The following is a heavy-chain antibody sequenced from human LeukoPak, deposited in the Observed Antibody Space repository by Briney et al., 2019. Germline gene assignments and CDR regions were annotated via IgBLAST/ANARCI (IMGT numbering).Heavy chain of an antibody. Sequence: GGSLRLSCAASGFTFSSYEMNWVRQAPGKGLEWVSYISSSGSTIYYADSVKGRFTISRDNAKNSLYLQMNSLRAEDTAVYYCARKTDSGGQGDYWGPGTLVTVSS. D-gene: IGHD3-22*01. CDR1: GFTFSSYE. CDR2: ISSSGSTI. CDR3: ARKTDSGGQGDY. V-gene: IGHV3-48*03. J-gene: IGHJ4*02.